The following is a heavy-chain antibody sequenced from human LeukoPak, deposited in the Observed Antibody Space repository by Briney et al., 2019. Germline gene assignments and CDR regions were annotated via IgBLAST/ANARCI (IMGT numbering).Heavy chain of an antibody. V-gene: IGHV1-3*01. CDR2: INAGNGNT. D-gene: IGHD5-18*01. Sequence: ASVKVSCKASGYTFTSYAMHWVRQAPGQRLEWMGWINAGNGNTKYSQKFQGRVTITRDTSASTAYMELSSLRSEDTAVYYCARGGDSYGYSNDYRGQGTLVTVSS. CDR1: GYTFTSYA. CDR3: ARGGDSYGYSNDY. J-gene: IGHJ4*02.